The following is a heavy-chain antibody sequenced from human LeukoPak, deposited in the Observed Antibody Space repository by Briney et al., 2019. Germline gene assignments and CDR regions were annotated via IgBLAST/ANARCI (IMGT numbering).Heavy chain of an antibody. J-gene: IGHJ6*03. V-gene: IGHV1-8*01. CDR3: ARGPNSRITMVRGVSLEYYSYYYYMDV. D-gene: IGHD3-10*01. CDR2: MNPNSGNT. CDR1: GYTFTSYD. Sequence: GASVKVSCKASGYTFTSYDINWVRQATGQGLEWMGWMNPNSGNTGYAQKFQGRFTMNRKTSISTAYMELCSLRSEDTAAYYCARGPNSRITMVRGVSLEYYSYYYYMDVWGKGTTVTVSS.